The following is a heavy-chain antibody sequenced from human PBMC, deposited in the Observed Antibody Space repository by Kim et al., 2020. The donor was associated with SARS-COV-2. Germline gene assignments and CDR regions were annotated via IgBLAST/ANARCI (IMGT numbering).Heavy chain of an antibody. V-gene: IGHV1-24*01. Sequence: ASVKVSCKVSGYTLTELSMHWVRQAPGKGLEWMGGFDPEDGETIYAQKFQGRVTMTEDTSTDTAYMELSSLRSEDTAVYYCAASIAYCGGDCYSRFDYWGRVTMSEYRTTDLIYMDRGSLSTEETAGTYSAPSIAYCNGNCYTSSDYWGQRSVVLVSS. D-gene: IGHD2-21*01. CDR2: FDPEDGET. J-gene: IGHJ4*02. CDR3: AASIAYCGGDCYSRFDYWGRVTMSEYRTTDLIYMDRGSLSTEETAGTYSAPSIAYCNGNCYTSSDY. CDR1: GYTLTELS.